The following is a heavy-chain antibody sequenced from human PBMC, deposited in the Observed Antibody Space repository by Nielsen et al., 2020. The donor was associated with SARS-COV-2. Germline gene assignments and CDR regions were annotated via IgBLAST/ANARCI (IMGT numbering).Heavy chain of an antibody. D-gene: IGHD3-10*01. V-gene: IGHV3-30*02. CDR1: GFTFDDYA. CDR3: AKALWYYGSGSYSHYYYYGMDV. Sequence: GESLKISCAASGFTFDDYAIHWVRQAPGKGLEWVAFISHDGNEKYYADSVKGRFTISRDNAKNSLYLQMNSLRAEDTALYYCAKALWYYGSGSYSHYYYYGMDVWGQGTTVTVSS. J-gene: IGHJ6*02. CDR2: ISHDGNEK.